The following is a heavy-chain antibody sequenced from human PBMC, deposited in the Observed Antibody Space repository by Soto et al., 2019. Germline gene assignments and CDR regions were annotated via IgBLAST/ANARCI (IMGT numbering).Heavy chain of an antibody. V-gene: IGHV4-31*03. J-gene: IGHJ5*02. Sequence: SETLSLTCTVSGGSISSGGYYWSWIRQHPGKGLEWIGYIYYSGSTYYNPSLKSRVTISVDTFKNQFSLKLSSVTAADTAVYYCARAAHYSSPFRWFDPWGQGTLVTVS. D-gene: IGHD6-13*01. CDR3: ARAAHYSSPFRWFDP. CDR1: GGSISSGGYY. CDR2: IYYSGST.